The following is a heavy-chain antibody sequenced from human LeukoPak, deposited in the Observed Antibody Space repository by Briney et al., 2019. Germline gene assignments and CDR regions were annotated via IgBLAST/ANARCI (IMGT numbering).Heavy chain of an antibody. CDR2: INPNSGGT. CDR1: GYTFTGYY. Sequence: ASVKVFCKASGYTFTGYYMRWVRQAPGQGLEWMGRINPNSGGTNYAQKFQGRVTMARDTSISTAHMGLSRLRSDDTAVYYCARDPVYYDRSGYNDALDIWGQGTMVTVCS. V-gene: IGHV1-2*06. CDR3: ARDPVYYDRSGYNDALDI. J-gene: IGHJ3*02. D-gene: IGHD3-22*01.